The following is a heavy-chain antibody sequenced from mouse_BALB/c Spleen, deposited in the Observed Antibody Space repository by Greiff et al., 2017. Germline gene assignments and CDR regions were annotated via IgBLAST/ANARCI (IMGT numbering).Heavy chain of an antibody. CDR1: GYTFSSYW. J-gene: IGHJ1*01. CDR2: ILPGSGST. CDR3: ARSDYGRYFDV. D-gene: IGHD1-1*02. Sequence: QVQLQQSGAELMKPGASVKISCKATGYTFSSYWIEWVKQRPGHGLEWIGEILPGSGSTNYNEKFKGKATFTADTSSNTAYMQLSSLTSEDSAVYYCARSDYGRYFDVWGAGTTVTVSS. V-gene: IGHV1-9*01.